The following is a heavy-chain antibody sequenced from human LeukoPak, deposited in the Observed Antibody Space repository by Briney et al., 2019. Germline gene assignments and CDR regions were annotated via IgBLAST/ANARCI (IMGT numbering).Heavy chain of an antibody. CDR3: ATVYSSGWYLDY. Sequence: SETLSLTCTVSGGSISSYYWSWIRLPPGKGLAWIGDIYYSGSTNYNPSLKSRVTISVDTSKNQFSLKLSSVTAADTAVYYCATVYSSGWYLDYWGQGTLVTVSS. J-gene: IGHJ4*02. D-gene: IGHD6-19*01. V-gene: IGHV4-59*08. CDR1: GGSISSYY. CDR2: IYYSGST.